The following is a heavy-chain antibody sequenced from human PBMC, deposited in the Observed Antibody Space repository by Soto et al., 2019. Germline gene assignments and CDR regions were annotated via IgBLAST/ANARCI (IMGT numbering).Heavy chain of an antibody. CDR1: GVTLCSYA. D-gene: IGHD2-15*01. CDR2: ISGSGGST. V-gene: IGHV3-23*01. CDR3: ANLHLGYCSGGSCQDY. J-gene: IGHJ4*02. Sequence: GCSLRLACAACGVTLCSYAVGGFRQAPGKGLEWVSAISGSGGSTYYADSVKGRFTISRDNTKNTLYLQMNSLRAEDTAVYYCANLHLGYCSGGSCQDYWGQGTLVTVSS.